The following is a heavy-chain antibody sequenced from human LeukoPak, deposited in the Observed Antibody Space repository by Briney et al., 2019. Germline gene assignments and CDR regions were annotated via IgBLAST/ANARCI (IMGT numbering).Heavy chain of an antibody. Sequence: GGSLKLSCAASGFTFSSYGMHWVRQAPGKGLEWVAVISYDGSNKYFADSVKGRFTISRDNPKNTLYLQMNSLRAEDTAVYYCAKSTTVTSQQRGYFDYWGQGTLVTVSS. V-gene: IGHV3-30*18. D-gene: IGHD4-11*01. CDR2: ISYDGSNK. CDR3: AKSTTVTSQQRGYFDY. CDR1: GFTFSSYG. J-gene: IGHJ4*02.